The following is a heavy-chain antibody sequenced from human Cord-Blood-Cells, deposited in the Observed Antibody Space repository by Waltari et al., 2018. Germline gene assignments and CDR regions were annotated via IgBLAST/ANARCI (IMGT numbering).Heavy chain of an antibody. CDR2: ISYDGSNK. D-gene: IGHD1-26*01. V-gene: IGHV3-30-3*01. J-gene: IGHJ4*02. Sequence: QVQLVESGGGVVQPGRSLRLSCAASGFTFSSYAMHWVSQAPGKGLEWVAVISYDGSNKYYADSVKGRFTISRDNSKNTLYLQMNSLRAEDTAVYYCAREADSGTDYWGQGTLVTVSS. CDR3: AREADSGTDY. CDR1: GFTFSSYA.